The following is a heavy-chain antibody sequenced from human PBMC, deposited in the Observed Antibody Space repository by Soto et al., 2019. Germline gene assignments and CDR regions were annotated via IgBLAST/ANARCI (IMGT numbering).Heavy chain of an antibody. CDR2: TYYRSKWYN. CDR1: GDSVSSNSAA. J-gene: IGHJ6*02. Sequence: SQTLSLTCAIAGDSVSSNSAAWDCIRESPSRGVEWLGRTYYRSKWYNDYAVSVKSRITINPDTSKNQFSLQLNSVTPEDTAVYYCARDRRDCSGGSCLYYYYGMDVWGQGTTVTVSS. D-gene: IGHD2-15*01. V-gene: IGHV6-1*01. CDR3: ARDRRDCSGGSCLYYYYGMDV.